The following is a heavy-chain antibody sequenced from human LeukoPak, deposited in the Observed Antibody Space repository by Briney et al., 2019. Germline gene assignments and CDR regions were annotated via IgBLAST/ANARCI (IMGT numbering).Heavy chain of an antibody. J-gene: IGHJ4*02. CDR3: VKASSSSWSSFDY. Sequence: GGSLRLSCAASESTFITYAMNWVRQAPGKGLEWVATISGSGRSTYYADSVKGRFTISRDNSKHTLFLQMASLRAEETAVYYCVKASSSSWSSFDYWGQGTLVTVSS. CDR2: ISGSGRST. V-gene: IGHV3-23*01. CDR1: ESTFITYA. D-gene: IGHD6-13*01.